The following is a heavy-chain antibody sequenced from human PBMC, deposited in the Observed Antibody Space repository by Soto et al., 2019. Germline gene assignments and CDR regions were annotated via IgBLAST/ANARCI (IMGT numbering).Heavy chain of an antibody. Sequence: QLLQSGGGLVQPGGSLTLSCAASGFTFGTTGMSWVRQAPGEGLGWVSTIVGSGGITYYADSVKGRFTISRDNSRNTVYLQMNSLRGDDTALYYCVKNSGWFNTWGQGALVTVSS. CDR3: VKNSGWFNT. CDR2: IVGSGGIT. V-gene: IGHV3-23*01. J-gene: IGHJ5*02. D-gene: IGHD3-10*01. CDR1: GFTFGTTG.